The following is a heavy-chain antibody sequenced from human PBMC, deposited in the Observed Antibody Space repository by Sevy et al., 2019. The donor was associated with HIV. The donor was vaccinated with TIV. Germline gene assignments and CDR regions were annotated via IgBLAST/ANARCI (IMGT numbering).Heavy chain of an antibody. D-gene: IGHD3-3*01. Sequence: GGSLRLSCAASGFSFSTYAMTWVRQAPGKGLEWVSGISGSGTSTYYTDSVKGRFTISSDNSKNTVYLQMNNLRAEDTAVYYCGKVSIFGVGGFYDYWGQRTLVTVSS. V-gene: IGHV3-23*01. CDR3: GKVSIFGVGGFYDY. CDR1: GFSFSTYA. J-gene: IGHJ4*02. CDR2: ISGSGTST.